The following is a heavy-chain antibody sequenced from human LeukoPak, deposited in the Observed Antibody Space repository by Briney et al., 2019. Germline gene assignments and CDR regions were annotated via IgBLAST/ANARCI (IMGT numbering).Heavy chain of an antibody. CDR1: GFTLSTHW. D-gene: IGHD2-15*01. CDR2: IKQKGSEK. Sequence: TGGALRLSCAAPGFTLSTHWMRWLPQAPGKGLEWGASIKQKGSEKYYVDSVKGRFTISRDNAKNSLYLQMNSLRAEDTAVYYCARDGYLGYCRGGSCPDFDYWGQGILVTV. V-gene: IGHV3-7*01. J-gene: IGHJ4*02. CDR3: ARDGYLGYCRGGSCPDFDY.